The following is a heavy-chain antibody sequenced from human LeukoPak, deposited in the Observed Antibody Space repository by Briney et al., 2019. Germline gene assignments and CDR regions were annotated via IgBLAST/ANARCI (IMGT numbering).Heavy chain of an antibody. J-gene: IGHJ4*02. CDR3: AGGDSGYVGY. D-gene: IGHD5-12*01. CDR2: IYYSGST. Sequence: SQTLSLTCTVSGGSISSGDYYWSWIRQPPGKXXXWIGYIYYSGSTYYNPSLKSRVTISVDTSKNQFSLKLSSVTAADTAVYYCAGGDSGYVGYWGQGTLVTVSS. CDR1: GGSISSGDYY. V-gene: IGHV4-30-4*01.